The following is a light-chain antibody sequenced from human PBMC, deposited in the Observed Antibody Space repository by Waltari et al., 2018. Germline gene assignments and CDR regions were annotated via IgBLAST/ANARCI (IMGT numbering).Light chain of an antibody. Sequence: QLVLTQSPSASASLGASVKLTCTLDSGHSTNIIASHQPQPPKGPRYLMKVNRDGSHSKGDEMPDRFSGSSSSSGTERYLTISSVQSEDEADYYCQSGGHGTWVFGGGTKLTVL. V-gene: IGLV4-69*02. CDR3: QSGGHGTWV. J-gene: IGLJ3*02. CDR1: SGHSTNI. CDR2: VNRDGSH.